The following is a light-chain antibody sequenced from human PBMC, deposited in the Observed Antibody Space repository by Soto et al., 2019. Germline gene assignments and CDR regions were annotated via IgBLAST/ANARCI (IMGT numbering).Light chain of an antibody. V-gene: IGKV3-20*01. J-gene: IGKJ2*01. Sequence: SPATLSLSLREIPTLSCRASQSVSSNVAWYQQKPGQAPRLLIYGASSRATGIPDRCSGRGSGTDFTLTISRLEPEVFAVYCCQQYGSSPNTFGQGTKVDIK. CDR2: GAS. CDR3: QQYGSSPNT. CDR1: QSVSSN.